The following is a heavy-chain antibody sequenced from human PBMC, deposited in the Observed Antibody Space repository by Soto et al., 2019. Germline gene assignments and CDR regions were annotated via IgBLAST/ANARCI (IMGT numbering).Heavy chain of an antibody. J-gene: IGHJ4*02. CDR3: AHKGYGDYPLDY. CDR1: GLSLSTSGVG. Sequence: QITLKESGPTLVKPTQTLTLTCTFSGLSLSTSGVGVGWIRQPPGKALEWLAVIYWDDYKHYSPSLKSRLTITKDTSKNQMVLTMTNMDPVDTATYYCAHKGYGDYPLDYWGQGTLLTVSS. CDR2: IYWDDYK. V-gene: IGHV2-5*02. D-gene: IGHD4-17*01.